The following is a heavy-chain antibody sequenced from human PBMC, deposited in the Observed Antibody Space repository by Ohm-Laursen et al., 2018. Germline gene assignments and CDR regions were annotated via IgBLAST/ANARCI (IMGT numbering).Heavy chain of an antibody. D-gene: IGHD5-24*01. V-gene: IGHV3-23*01. J-gene: IGHJ4*02. Sequence: SLRLSCAASGFTVSSNYMNWVRQAPGKGLEWVSSISDSGGDTYYADSVKGRFTISRDNSKNTLYLQMNSLRADDTAVYYCANHRSATWVHKRFDYWGQGTLVTVSS. CDR3: ANHRSATWVHKRFDY. CDR1: GFTVSSNY. CDR2: ISDSGGDT.